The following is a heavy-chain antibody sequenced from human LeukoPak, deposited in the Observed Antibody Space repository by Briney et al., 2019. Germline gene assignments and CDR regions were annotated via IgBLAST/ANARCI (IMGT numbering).Heavy chain of an antibody. Sequence: GGSLRLSCAASGFTFSSYAMSWVRQAPGKGLEWVSAISGSGGSTYYADSVKGRFTISRDNSKNTLYLQMNSLRAEDTAVYYCARVEKVCDIWNVFDPWGQGTLVTVSS. CDR1: GFTFSSYA. V-gene: IGHV3-23*01. CDR3: ARVEKVCDIWNVFDP. D-gene: IGHD3-3*01. J-gene: IGHJ5*02. CDR2: ISGSGGST.